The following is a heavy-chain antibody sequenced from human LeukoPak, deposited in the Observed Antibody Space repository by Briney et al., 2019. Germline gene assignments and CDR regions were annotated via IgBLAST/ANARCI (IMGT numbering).Heavy chain of an antibody. D-gene: IGHD3-16*02. Sequence: KASQTLSLTCTVSGGSISSGGYYWSWIRQHPGKGLEWIGYIYYSGSTYYNPSLKSRVTISVDTSKNQFSLKLSSVTAADTAVYYCVRGGESLRLGELSPFAAFDIWGLGTMVTVSS. CDR2: IYYSGST. CDR3: VRGGESLRLGELSPFAAFDI. J-gene: IGHJ3*02. V-gene: IGHV4-31*03. CDR1: GGSISSGGYY.